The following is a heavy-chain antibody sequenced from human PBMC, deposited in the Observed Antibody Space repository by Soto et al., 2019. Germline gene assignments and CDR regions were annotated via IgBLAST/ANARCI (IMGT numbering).Heavy chain of an antibody. CDR3: AKENQPLLYGGSGDDYYYFGMDV. Sequence: QVQLVESGGGVVQPGRSLRLSCAASGFTFSSYGMHWVRQAPGKGLEWVAVISYDGSNKYYADSVKGRFTISRDNSKNTLYLQMSSLRAEDTAVYYCAKENQPLLYGGSGDDYYYFGMDVWGQGTTVTVSS. CDR1: GFTFSSYG. CDR2: ISYDGSNK. V-gene: IGHV3-30*18. J-gene: IGHJ6*02. D-gene: IGHD4-17*01.